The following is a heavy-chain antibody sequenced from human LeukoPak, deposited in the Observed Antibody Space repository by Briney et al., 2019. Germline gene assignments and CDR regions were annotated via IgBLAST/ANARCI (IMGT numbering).Heavy chain of an antibody. CDR3: ARGVGATPV. J-gene: IGHJ4*01. V-gene: IGHV3-21*01. CDR1: GFTFSSYS. D-gene: IGHD1-26*01. CDR2: ISSSSSYI. Sequence: GESLRLSRSASGFTFSSYSMNWVRQAPGKGLEWVSSISSSSSYIYYADSVKGRFTISRDNAKNSLYLQMNSLRAEDTAVYFCARGVGATPVWGQGTLVTVSS.